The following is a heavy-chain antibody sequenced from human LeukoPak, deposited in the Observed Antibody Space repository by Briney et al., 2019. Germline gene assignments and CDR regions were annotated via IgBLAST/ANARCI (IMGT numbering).Heavy chain of an antibody. CDR3: ARDLSHRYYHSTGYAFDY. CDR2: MNPNTGNT. CDR1: GYSFTDYD. V-gene: IGHV1-8*01. Sequence: ASVKISCKASGYSFTDYDINWVRQATGQGLEWMGWMNPNTGNTDYAQKFQGRVTMTRDTSTSTVYMDLSSLRSEDTAVYYCARDLSHRYYHSTGYAFDYWGQGTLVTVSS. J-gene: IGHJ4*02. D-gene: IGHD3-22*01.